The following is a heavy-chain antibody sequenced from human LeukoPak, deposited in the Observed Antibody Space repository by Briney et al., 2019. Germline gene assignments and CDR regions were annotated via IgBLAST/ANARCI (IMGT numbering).Heavy chain of an antibody. J-gene: IGHJ5*02. Sequence: PSETLSLTCTVSGGSISSYYWSWIRQPAGKGLEWIGRIYTSGSTNYNPSLKSRVTMSVDTSKNQFSLKLSSVTAADTAVYYRARTLYSSSFLQNWFDPWGQGTLVTVSS. CDR2: IYTSGST. CDR3: ARTLYSSSFLQNWFDP. D-gene: IGHD6-13*01. V-gene: IGHV4-4*07. CDR1: GGSISSYY.